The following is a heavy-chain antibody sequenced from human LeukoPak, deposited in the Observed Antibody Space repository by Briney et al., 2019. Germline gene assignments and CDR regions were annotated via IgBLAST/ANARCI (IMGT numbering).Heavy chain of an antibody. CDR3: ASVLGIAAAGDL. CDR1: GFTFSSYG. V-gene: IGHV3-30*03. CDR2: ISYDGSNK. J-gene: IGHJ2*01. D-gene: IGHD6-13*01. Sequence: GGSLRLSCAASGFTFSSYGMHWVRQAPGKGLEWVAVISYDGSNKYYADSVKGRFTISRDNSKNTLYLQMNSLRAEDTAVYYCASVLGIAAAGDLWGRGTPVTVSS.